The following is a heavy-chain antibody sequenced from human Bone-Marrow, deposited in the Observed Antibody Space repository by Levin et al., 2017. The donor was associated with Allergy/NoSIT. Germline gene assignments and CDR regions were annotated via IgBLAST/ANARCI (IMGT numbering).Heavy chain of an antibody. D-gene: IGHD4-17*01. J-gene: IGHJ4*02. Sequence: TGESLKISCAASGFTFISYGMHWVRQAPGKGLEWVAVISNDGSNKYYADSVKGRFTISRDNSKNTMFLQMNSLRAEDTAVYYCAKSTTVTQRGYFDYWGQGTLVTVSS. V-gene: IGHV3-30*18. CDR2: ISNDGSNK. CDR3: AKSTTVTQRGYFDY. CDR1: GFTFISYG.